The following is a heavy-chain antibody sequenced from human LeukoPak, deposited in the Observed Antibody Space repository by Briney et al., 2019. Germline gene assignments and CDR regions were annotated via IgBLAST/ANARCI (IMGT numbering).Heavy chain of an antibody. Sequence: PSETLSLTCTVSGGSISSHYWSWIRQPPGKGLEWIGYIYYSGSTNYNPSLKSRVTISVDTSKNQFSLKLSSVTAADTAVYYCARDHGDYVSNWFDPWGQGTLVTVSS. J-gene: IGHJ5*02. D-gene: IGHD4-17*01. CDR3: ARDHGDYVSNWFDP. CDR2: IYYSGST. V-gene: IGHV4-59*11. CDR1: GGSISSHY.